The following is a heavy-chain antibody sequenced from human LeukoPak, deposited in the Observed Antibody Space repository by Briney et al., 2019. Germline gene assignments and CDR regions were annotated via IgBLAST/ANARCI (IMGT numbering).Heavy chain of an antibody. J-gene: IGHJ5*02. CDR3: AKAQVESATQNRFDP. Sequence: GASLRLSCAASGFTFSSYAMNWVRQAPGKGLEWVSVISGSGGSTNYADSVKGRFTISRDNSKNTLSLQMNSLRAEDTAVYYCAKAQVESATQNRFDPWGQGTLVTVSS. V-gene: IGHV3-23*01. D-gene: IGHD2-15*01. CDR2: ISGSGGST. CDR1: GFTFSSYA.